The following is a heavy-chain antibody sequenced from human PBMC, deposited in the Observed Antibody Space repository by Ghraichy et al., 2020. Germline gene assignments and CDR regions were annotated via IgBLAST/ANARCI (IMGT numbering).Heavy chain of an antibody. CDR2: INPGNGNT. V-gene: IGHV1-3*01. D-gene: IGHD3-3*01. J-gene: IGHJ6*03. Sequence: ASVKVSCKASGYTFTSYAIHWVRQVPGQRLEWMGWINPGNGNTRYSQKFQGRVTISRDTSATTASMELRRLRSEDTAVYYCAKIQWSGVAPNYYYYMDVWGKGTMVTVS. CDR3: AKIQWSGVAPNYYYYMDV. CDR1: GYTFTSYA.